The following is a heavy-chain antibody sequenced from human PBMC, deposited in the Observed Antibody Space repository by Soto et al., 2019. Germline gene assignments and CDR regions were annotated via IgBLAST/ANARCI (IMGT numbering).Heavy chain of an antibody. CDR3: AKGRGTNYYYHMDV. D-gene: IGHD1-26*01. V-gene: IGHV3-23*01. CDR2: ITGSGDSA. J-gene: IGHJ6*03. CDR1: GFTFNNYA. Sequence: VQLLESGGGLVQPGGSLRLSCAASGFTFNNYAISWVRQAPGKGLEWVSTITGSGDSAYYADSVKGRFNISRDNSKNTLYMQMHSLGAEDSAIYYCAKGRGTNYYYHMDVWGGGTTVTVSS.